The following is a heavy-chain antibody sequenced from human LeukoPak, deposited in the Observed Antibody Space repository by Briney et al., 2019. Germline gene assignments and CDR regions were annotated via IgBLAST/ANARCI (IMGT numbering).Heavy chain of an antibody. V-gene: IGHV3-21*01. CDR1: AFTFITYS. J-gene: IGHJ5*02. CDR3: AREVGYDILTGYYPGRFDP. CDR2: ISSSSSYI. D-gene: IGHD3-9*01. Sequence: GGSLRLSCAASAFTFITYSMNWVRQAPGKGLEWVSSISSSSSYIYYADSVKGRFTISRDNDKNSLYLQMNSLRAGDTAVYYCAREVGYDILTGYYPGRFDPWGQGTLVTVSS.